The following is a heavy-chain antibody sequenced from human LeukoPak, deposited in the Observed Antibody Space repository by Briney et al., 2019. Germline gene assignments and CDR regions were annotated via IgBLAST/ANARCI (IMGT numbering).Heavy chain of an antibody. CDR2: INHRGST. Sequence: SETLSLTCVVYGGSFSGYYWSWIRQSPGKGLEWIGEINHRGSTNYNPSLKRRVTISLDTSKNQFSLKLSSVTAADTAVYYCAKSLYGSGSYYNWFDPWGQGTLVTVSS. CDR1: GGSFSGYY. J-gene: IGHJ5*02. V-gene: IGHV4-34*01. CDR3: AKSLYGSGSYYNWFDP. D-gene: IGHD3-10*01.